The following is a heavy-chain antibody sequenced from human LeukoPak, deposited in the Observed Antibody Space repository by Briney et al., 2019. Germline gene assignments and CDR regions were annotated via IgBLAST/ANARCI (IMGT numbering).Heavy chain of an antibody. CDR2: MNPNSGNT. Sequence: ASVKVSCKASGYTFTSYDINWVRQATGQGLEWMGWMNPNSGNTGYAQKFQGRVTMTRNTSISTAYMELSSLRAEDTAVYYCTGYCSGGSCFTAGYWGQGTLVTVSS. V-gene: IGHV1-8*01. CDR3: TGYCSGGSCFTAGY. D-gene: IGHD2-15*01. CDR1: GYTFTSYD. J-gene: IGHJ4*02.